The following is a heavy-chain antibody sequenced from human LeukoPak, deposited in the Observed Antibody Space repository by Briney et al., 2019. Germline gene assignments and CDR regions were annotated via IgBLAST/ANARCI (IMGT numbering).Heavy chain of an antibody. J-gene: IGHJ3*02. V-gene: IGHV3-48*03. Sequence: GGSLRLTCAASGFTFSNYQMNWVRQAPGKGLEWVSYISSGSGSSIHYADSVKGRFTISRDNSKNSLYLQMNSLRAEDTAVYYCARSSSAGFDIWGQGTVVTVSS. D-gene: IGHD6-25*01. CDR3: ARSSSAGFDI. CDR2: ISSGSGSSI. CDR1: GFTFSNYQ.